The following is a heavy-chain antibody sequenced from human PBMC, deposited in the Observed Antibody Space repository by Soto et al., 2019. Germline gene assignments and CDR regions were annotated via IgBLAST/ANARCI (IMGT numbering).Heavy chain of an antibody. V-gene: IGHV5-51*01. Sequence: GESLKISCKGSGYSLTSYWIGWVRQMPGKGLAWMGIIYPGDSDTRSSPSFQGQVAISADKSISTAYLQCSSLKASDTAMYYCARPGLSSGRGGYYYGMDVWSQGTTVTVSS. J-gene: IGHJ6*02. CDR1: GYSLTSYW. CDR3: ARPGLSSGRGGYYYGMDV. CDR2: IYPGDSDT. D-gene: IGHD3-10*01.